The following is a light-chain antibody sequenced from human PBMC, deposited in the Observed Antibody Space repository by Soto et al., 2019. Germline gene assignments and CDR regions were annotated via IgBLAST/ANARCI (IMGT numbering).Light chain of an antibody. J-gene: IGLJ3*02. V-gene: IGLV2-14*01. CDR1: SNDVGIYNY. Sequence: QSALTQPASVSGSPGQSITISCTGTSNDVGIYNYVSWYQQHPGKAPKLMIYEVTNRPSGVSDRFSGSKSDNTASLTISGLQAEDEADYDCSSYTISSTWVFGGGTKLTVL. CDR3: SSYTISSTWV. CDR2: EVT.